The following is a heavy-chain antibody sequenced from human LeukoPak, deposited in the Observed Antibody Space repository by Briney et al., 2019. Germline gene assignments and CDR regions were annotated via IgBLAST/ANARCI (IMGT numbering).Heavy chain of an antibody. V-gene: IGHV3-9*01. D-gene: IGHD3-22*01. Sequence: PGGSLRLSCAASGFTFDDYAMHWVRQAPGKGLEWVSGISWNSGSIGYADSVKGRFTISRDNAKNSLYLRMNSLRAEDTALYYCAKDTYYDSSGYPDYWGQGTLVTVSS. CDR1: GFTFDDYA. CDR2: ISWNSGSI. J-gene: IGHJ4*02. CDR3: AKDTYYDSSGYPDY.